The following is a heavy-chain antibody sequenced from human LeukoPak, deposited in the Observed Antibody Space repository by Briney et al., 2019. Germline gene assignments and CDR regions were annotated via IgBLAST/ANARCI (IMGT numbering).Heavy chain of an antibody. D-gene: IGHD2-2*01. Sequence: PGGSPRLSCAASGITFSSNWMHWVRQAPGKGLVWVSRINGDGSVTNYADSVKGRFTISRDNAKNTLYLQMNSLRAEDTAVYYCGSSSSTCYDYWGQGALVTVSS. J-gene: IGHJ4*02. CDR1: GITFSSNW. CDR2: INGDGSVT. CDR3: GSSSSTCYDY. V-gene: IGHV3-74*01.